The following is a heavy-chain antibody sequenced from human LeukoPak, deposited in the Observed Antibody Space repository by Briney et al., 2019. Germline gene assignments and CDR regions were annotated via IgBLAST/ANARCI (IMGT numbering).Heavy chain of an antibody. V-gene: IGHV1-46*01. CDR1: GYTFTRYY. CDR2: INPSDGVI. D-gene: IGHD3-10*01. CDR3: ARRGSGSYALDY. J-gene: IGHJ4*02. Sequence: VSVKVSCKASGYTFTRYYMHWVRQAPGQGLEWMGIINPSDGVIDYAQKFQDRVTMTRDTSTSTVYMELSSLRSEDTAVYYCARRGSGSYALDYWGQGTLVTVSS.